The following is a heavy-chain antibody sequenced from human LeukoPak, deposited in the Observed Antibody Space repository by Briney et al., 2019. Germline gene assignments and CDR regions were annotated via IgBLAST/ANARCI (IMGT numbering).Heavy chain of an antibody. J-gene: IGHJ4*02. CDR1: GVTFGSYA. V-gene: IGHV3-23*01. CDR3: AKTTAGYSSGRYPGWPVDY. Sequence: PGGSLRLSCAASGVTFGSYAMYWVRQAPGKGLEWVSGSSGSGGSTFYADSVKGRFTISRDNSENTVYLQMNSLRADDTAVYYCAKTTAGYSSGRYPGWPVDYWGQGTLVTVSS. CDR2: SSGSGGST. D-gene: IGHD6-19*01.